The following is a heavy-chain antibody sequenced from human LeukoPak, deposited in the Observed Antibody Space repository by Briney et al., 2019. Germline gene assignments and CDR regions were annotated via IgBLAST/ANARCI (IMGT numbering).Heavy chain of an antibody. J-gene: IGHJ4*02. CDR3: ARRPVGATGAYYFDY. V-gene: IGHV3-23*01. Sequence: GGSLRLSCAASGFTFSSYAMSWVRQAPGKGLEWVSAISGSGGSTYYADSVKGRFTISRDNSKNTLYLQMNSLRAEDTAVYYCARRPVGATGAYYFDYWGQGTLVTVSS. CDR2: ISGSGGST. CDR1: GFTFSSYA. D-gene: IGHD1-26*01.